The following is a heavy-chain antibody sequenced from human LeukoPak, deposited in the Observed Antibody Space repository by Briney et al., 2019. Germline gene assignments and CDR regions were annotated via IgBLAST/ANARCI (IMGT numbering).Heavy chain of an antibody. CDR1: GYSISSGYY. Sequence: SETLSLTCTVSGYSISSGYYWGWIRQPPGKGLEWIGSIYHSGSTYYNPSLKSRVTISVDTSKNQFSLKLSSVTAADTAVYYCARGIAVTRRFDYWGQGTLVTVSS. CDR2: IYHSGST. V-gene: IGHV4-38-2*02. J-gene: IGHJ4*02. CDR3: ARGIAVTRRFDY. D-gene: IGHD4-17*01.